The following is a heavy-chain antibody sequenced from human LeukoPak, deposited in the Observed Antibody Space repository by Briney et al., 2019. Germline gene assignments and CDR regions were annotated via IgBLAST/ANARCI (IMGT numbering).Heavy chain of an antibody. D-gene: IGHD2-15*01. J-gene: IGHJ4*02. V-gene: IGHV5-51*01. CDR3: ARRGRYCSGGSCYHFDY. CDR1: GDSFTSYW. CDR2: IYPGDSDT. Sequence: GESLKISCKGSGDSFTSYWIGWVRQMPGKGLEWMVIIYPGDSDTRYSPSFQGQVTISADKSISTAYLQWSSLKASDTAMYYCARRGRYCSGGSCYHFDYWGQGTLVTVSS.